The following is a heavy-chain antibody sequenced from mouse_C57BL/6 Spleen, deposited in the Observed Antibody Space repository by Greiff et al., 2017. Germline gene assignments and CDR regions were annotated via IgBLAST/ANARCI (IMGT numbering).Heavy chain of an antibody. J-gene: IGHJ1*03. CDR2: ISSGGSYT. D-gene: IGHD2-1*01. CDR3: ARLYGNYGWYFDV. Sequence: EVKLVESGGDLVKPGGSLKLSCAASGFTFSSYGMSWVRQTPDKRLEWVATISSGGSYTYYPDSVKGRFTISRDNAKNTLYLQMSSLRSEDTAMYYCARLYGNYGWYFDVWGTGTTVTVSS. CDR1: GFTFSSYG. V-gene: IGHV5-6*01.